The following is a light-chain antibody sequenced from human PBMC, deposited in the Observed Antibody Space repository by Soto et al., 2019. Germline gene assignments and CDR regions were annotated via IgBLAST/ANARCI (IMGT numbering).Light chain of an antibody. Sequence: AIRMTQSPSSLSASTGDRVTITCRASQGISSYLAWYQQKPGKAPKLLIYAASTLQSGVQSRFSGSGSGTDFTLTISCLQSEDFATYYCQQYYSYPRAFGPGTKVDIK. CDR1: QGISSY. V-gene: IGKV1-8*01. J-gene: IGKJ3*01. CDR3: QQYYSYPRA. CDR2: AAS.